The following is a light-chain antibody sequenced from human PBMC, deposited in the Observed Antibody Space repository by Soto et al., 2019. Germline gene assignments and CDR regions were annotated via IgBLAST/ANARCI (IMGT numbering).Light chain of an antibody. CDR2: DTS. CDR1: TGDVTNGHY. CDR3: LLSYSSTSVV. Sequence: QTVVPQEPSVTVSPGETVTLTCGSSTGDVTNGHYPFWFQQKPGQAPMTLIYDTSNKHSWTPARFSGSLLGGKAALTLAGAQPEDEADYYCLLSYSSTSVVFGGGTKLTVL. J-gene: IGLJ2*01. V-gene: IGLV7-46*01.